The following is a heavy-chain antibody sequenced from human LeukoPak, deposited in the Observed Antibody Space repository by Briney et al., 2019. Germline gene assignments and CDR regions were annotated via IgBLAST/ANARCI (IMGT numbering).Heavy chain of an antibody. CDR2: IDPSDSYT. Sequence: GESLKISCKGSGYSFTSYWISWMRQMPGKGLEWMGRIDPSDSYTNYSPSFQGHVTISTDKSISTAYLQWSSLKASDTAMYYCARHPMAGATYFDYWGQGTLVTVSS. V-gene: IGHV5-10-1*01. CDR1: GYSFTSYW. J-gene: IGHJ4*02. D-gene: IGHD1-26*01. CDR3: ARHPMAGATYFDY.